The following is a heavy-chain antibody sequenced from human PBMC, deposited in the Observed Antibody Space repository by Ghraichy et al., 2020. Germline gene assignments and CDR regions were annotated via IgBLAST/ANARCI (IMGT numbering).Heavy chain of an antibody. CDR3: ARDLYCSGATNCYIV. J-gene: IGHJ4*02. CDR2: ISYDGSNE. V-gene: IGHV3-30*04. D-gene: IGHD2-15*01. CDR1: GFTFSDYT. Sequence: GGSLRLSCAASGFTFSDYTMHWVRQGPGKGLEWVAVISYDGSNEYFADSVKGRFTISRDNSKNTLYLQMNRLRAEDTAVYYCARDLYCSGATNCYIVWGQGTLVTVSS.